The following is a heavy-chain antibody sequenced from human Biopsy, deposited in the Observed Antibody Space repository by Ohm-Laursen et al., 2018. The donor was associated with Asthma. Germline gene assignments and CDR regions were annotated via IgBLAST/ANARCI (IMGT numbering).Heavy chain of an antibody. J-gene: IGHJ6*02. CDR1: GGTFSNFA. CDR2: TMTVFGTA. D-gene: IGHD6-19*01. V-gene: IGHV1-69*01. Sequence: SVKVSCKAPGGTFSNFAISWVRQAPGQGLEWLGGTMTVFGTANYAQKFQGRVTITADESTSTAYMEVTSLRSEDTAIYYCARCQVGYSSGWSLLLKKIYYSGMDVWGQGTAVTVSS. CDR3: ARCQVGYSSGWSLLLKKIYYSGMDV.